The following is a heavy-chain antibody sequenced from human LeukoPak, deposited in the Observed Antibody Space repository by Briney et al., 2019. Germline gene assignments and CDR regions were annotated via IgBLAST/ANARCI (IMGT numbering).Heavy chain of an antibody. D-gene: IGHD2-2*01. V-gene: IGHV4-59*12. CDR3: ASLGKDCSSTSCPDY. J-gene: IGHJ4*02. Sequence: SETLSLTCTVSGGSISSYYWSWIRQPPGKGLEWIGSIYHTGSTYYNPSLKSRVTISVDRSKNQFSLKLSSVTAADTAVYYCASLGKDCSSTSCPDYWGQGTLVTVSS. CDR1: GGSISSYY. CDR2: IYHTGST.